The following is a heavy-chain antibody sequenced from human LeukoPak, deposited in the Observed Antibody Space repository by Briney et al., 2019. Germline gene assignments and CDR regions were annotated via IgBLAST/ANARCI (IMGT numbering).Heavy chain of an antibody. CDR3: AGDQNWAIDY. V-gene: IGHV4-38-2*02. Sequence: PSETLSLTCTVSGYSISSGYYWGWIRQPPGKGLEWIGSIYHSGSTYYNPSLKSRVTISVDTSKNQLSLKLSSVTAADTAVYYCAGDQNWAIDYWGQGTLVTVSS. CDR2: IYHSGST. CDR1: GYSISSGYY. D-gene: IGHD7-27*01. J-gene: IGHJ4*02.